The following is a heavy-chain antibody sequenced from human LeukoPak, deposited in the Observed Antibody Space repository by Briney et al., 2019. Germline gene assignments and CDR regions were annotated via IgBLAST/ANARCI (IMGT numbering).Heavy chain of an antibody. CDR1: GYTFTIYG. J-gene: IGHJ5*01. D-gene: IGHD4-17*01. Sequence: ASVKVSCTASGYTFTIYGISWVRQPPAQGLEWMGLISAYNGNTNYAQKIQCRVSLTSDTTTSTACMELRSTGSEDTAVYYCAGDHRDYGDPNWFDSWAQGTLVTVSS. V-gene: IGHV1-18*01. CDR3: AGDHRDYGDPNWFDS. CDR2: ISAYNGNT.